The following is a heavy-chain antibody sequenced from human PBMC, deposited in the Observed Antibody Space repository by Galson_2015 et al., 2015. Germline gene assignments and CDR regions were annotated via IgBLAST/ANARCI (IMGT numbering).Heavy chain of an antibody. Sequence: SLRLSCAASGFTFSSYSMNWVRQAPGKGLEWVSYISSSSSTIYYADSVKGRFTISRDNAKNSLYLQMNSLRDEDTAVYYCARSVYRDIVVVVAALDYWGQGTLVTVSS. CDR3: ARSVYRDIVVVVAALDY. V-gene: IGHV3-48*02. J-gene: IGHJ4*02. CDR2: ISSSSSTI. D-gene: IGHD2-15*01. CDR1: GFTFSSYS.